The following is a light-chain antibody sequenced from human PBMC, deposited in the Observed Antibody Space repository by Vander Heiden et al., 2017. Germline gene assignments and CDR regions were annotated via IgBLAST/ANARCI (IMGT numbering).Light chain of an antibody. J-gene: IGKJ1*01. Sequence: DIQMTQSPSTLSASVGDRVTITCRASQRISSWLAWYQQKPGKAPKLLIYKASSLESGVPSRFSGSGSGTEFTLTISSLQPDDCATYYGQQYNSYPTWTFGQGTKVEIK. CDR3: QQYNSYPTWT. CDR1: QRISSW. CDR2: KAS. V-gene: IGKV1-5*03.